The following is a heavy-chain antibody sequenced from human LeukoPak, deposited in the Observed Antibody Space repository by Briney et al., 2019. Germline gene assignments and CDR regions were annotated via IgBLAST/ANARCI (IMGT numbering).Heavy chain of an antibody. CDR2: ISYDGSNK. CDR3: AKVPSGSGSYGYYMDV. J-gene: IGHJ6*03. Sequence: PGGSLRLSCAASGFTFSSYGMHWVRQAPGKGLEWVAVISYDGSNKYYADSVKGRFTISRDNSKNTLYLQMNSLRAEDTAVYYCAKVPSGSGSYGYYMDVWGKGTTVTVSS. CDR1: GFTFSSYG. D-gene: IGHD3-10*01. V-gene: IGHV3-30*18.